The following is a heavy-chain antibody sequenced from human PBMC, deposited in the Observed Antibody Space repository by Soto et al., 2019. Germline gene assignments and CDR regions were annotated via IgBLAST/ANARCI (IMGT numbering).Heavy chain of an antibody. J-gene: IGHJ3*02. D-gene: IGHD3-16*01. CDR1: GYTFTSYG. V-gene: IGHV1-18*01. CDR3: ARDRDDHDYIWGSFPAAFDI. Sequence: ASVKVSCKASGYTFTSYGISWVRQAPGQGLEWMGWISAYNGNTNYAQKLQGRVTMTTDTSTSTAYMELRSLRSDDTAVYYCARDRDDHDYIWGSFPAAFDIWGQGTMVNVSS. CDR2: ISAYNGNT.